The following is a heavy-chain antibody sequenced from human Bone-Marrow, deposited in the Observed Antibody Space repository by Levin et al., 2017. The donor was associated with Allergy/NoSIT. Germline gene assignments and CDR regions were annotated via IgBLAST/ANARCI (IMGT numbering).Heavy chain of an antibody. CDR2: INPGTGDT. Sequence: ASVKVSCKPSGYSFTEFYVQWVRQAPGQGPEWMGWINPGTGDTHYAENFHGRVTMTRDTTIATVYMELSTLRSDDTAVYYCARDRGWEILDYWGQGTLVTVSS. J-gene: IGHJ4*02. D-gene: IGHD1-26*01. CDR1: GYSFTEFY. V-gene: IGHV1-2*02. CDR3: ARDRGWEILDY.